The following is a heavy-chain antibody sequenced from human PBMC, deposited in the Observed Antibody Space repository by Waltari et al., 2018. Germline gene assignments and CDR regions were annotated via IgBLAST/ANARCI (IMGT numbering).Heavy chain of an antibody. CDR3: VRENIAAAGLES. D-gene: IGHD6-13*01. CDR1: GFIFSTYW. V-gene: IGHV3-74*01. Sequence: EVQLVESGGGLVQPGGSLRLSCVASGFIFSTYWLDWVRQAPGKGLVWGSRINSDGSRTTYADSVKGQFTISRDNAKNTLYLHMSSLRAEDTAVYYCVRENIAAAGLESWGQGTLVTVSS. J-gene: IGHJ4*02. CDR2: INSDGSRT.